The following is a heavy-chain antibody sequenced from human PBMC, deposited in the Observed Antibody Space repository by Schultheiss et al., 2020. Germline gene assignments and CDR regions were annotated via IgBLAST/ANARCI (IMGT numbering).Heavy chain of an antibody. CDR1: GGSFSGYY. D-gene: IGHD2-15*01. CDR3: ARERLAHCSGGSCYSRWFDP. Sequence: SETLSLTCAVYGGSFSGYYWTWIRQPPGKGLDWIGEINHSGSTNYNPSLKSRVTISVDTSKNQFSLKLSSVTAADTAVYYCARERLAHCSGGSCYSRWFDPWGQGTLVTVSS. CDR2: INHSGST. J-gene: IGHJ5*02. V-gene: IGHV4-34*01.